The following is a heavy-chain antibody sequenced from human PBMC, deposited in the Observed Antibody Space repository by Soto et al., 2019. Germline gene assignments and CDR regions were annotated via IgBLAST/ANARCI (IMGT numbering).Heavy chain of an antibody. CDR2: ISYDGSNK. V-gene: IGHV3-30*18. Sequence: VGSLSLSYAAAGFTFRSYGMHWVRQAPGKGLEWVAVISYDGSNKYYADSVKGRFTISRDNSKNTLYLQMNSLRAEDTAVYYCAKWGIYYYYGMDVWGQGTTVTVSS. J-gene: IGHJ6*02. D-gene: IGHD2-21*01. CDR1: GFTFRSYG. CDR3: AKWGIYYYYGMDV.